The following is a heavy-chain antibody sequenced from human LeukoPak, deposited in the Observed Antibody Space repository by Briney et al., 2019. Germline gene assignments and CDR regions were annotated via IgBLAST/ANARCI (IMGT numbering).Heavy chain of an antibody. CDR1: RDSITTSIYY. D-gene: IGHD1-1*01. J-gene: IGHJ5*02. V-gene: IGHV4-39*01. Sequence: SETLSLTCSVSRDSITTSIYYRGWIRQPPGKGLEWIGSIYYNGNTYYNPSLKSRVTISADTSTNHFSLKLTSVTAADTAVYYCGRHVQAPSFDPWGQGTLVTVSS. CDR2: IYYNGNT. CDR3: GRHVQAPSFDP.